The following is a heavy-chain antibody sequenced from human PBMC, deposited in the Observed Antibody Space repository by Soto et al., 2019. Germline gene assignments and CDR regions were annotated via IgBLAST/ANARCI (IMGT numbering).Heavy chain of an antibody. Sequence: QVQLVQSGAEVKKPGSSVKVSCKASGGTFSSYTISWVRQAPGQGLEWMGRIIPILGIANYAQKFQGRVTIXAXXSTSTAYMELSSLRSEDTAVYYCARTDGDYWYFDLWGRGTLVTVSS. CDR3: ARTDGDYWYFDL. CDR2: IIPILGIA. V-gene: IGHV1-69*02. D-gene: IGHD4-17*01. J-gene: IGHJ2*01. CDR1: GGTFSSYT.